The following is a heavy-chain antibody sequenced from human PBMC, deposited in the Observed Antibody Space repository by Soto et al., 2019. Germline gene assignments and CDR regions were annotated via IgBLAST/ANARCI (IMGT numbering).Heavy chain of an antibody. CDR2: TNWNGGST. CDR1: GFTFDDYA. D-gene: IGHD2-15*01. CDR3: ARHPCSSGNCYLHYRMDV. V-gene: IGHV3-20*04. J-gene: IGHJ6*02. Sequence: EVQLVESGGGVERPGGSLRLSCAASGFTFDDYALSWVRQVPGKGLEWVCGTNWNGGSTGYVDSVKGRLTISRDNAKNSLYLQMNSLRAEDTALYFCARHPCSSGNCYLHYRMDVWGQGTTVTVSS.